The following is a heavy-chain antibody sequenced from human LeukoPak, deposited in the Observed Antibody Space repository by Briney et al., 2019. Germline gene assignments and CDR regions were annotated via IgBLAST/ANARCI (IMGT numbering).Heavy chain of an antibody. V-gene: IGHV3-48*01. D-gene: IGHD3-3*01. CDR1: GFTFSCYS. J-gene: IGHJ4*02. CDR3: ARERMRLFGDH. Sequence: PGGSLRLSCATYGFTFSCYSMHWVRQAPGRGLEWVSYISNSGRTIYYADSVKGRFTISRDNAKNSVYLQMNSLRAEDTAVYYCARERMRLFGDHWGQGTLVTVSS. CDR2: ISNSGRTI.